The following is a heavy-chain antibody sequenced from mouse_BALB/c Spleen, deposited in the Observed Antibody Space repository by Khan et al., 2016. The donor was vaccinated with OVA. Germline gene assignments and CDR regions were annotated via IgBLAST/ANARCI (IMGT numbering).Heavy chain of an antibody. Sequence: QIQLVQSGPELKKPGETVKISCKASGYTFTNYGMNWVKQSPGKALKWVGWINTYTGEPTYADDFKGRFAFSLETSANTAFLQINNLKIEDTATYFCARPPYFSYTRDHWGQGTSVTVSS. J-gene: IGHJ4*01. V-gene: IGHV9-3-1*01. CDR2: INTYTGEP. D-gene: IGHD2-10*01. CDR1: GYTFTNYG. CDR3: ARPPYFSYTRDH.